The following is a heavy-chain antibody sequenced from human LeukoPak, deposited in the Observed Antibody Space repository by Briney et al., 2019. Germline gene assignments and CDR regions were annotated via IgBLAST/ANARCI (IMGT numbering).Heavy chain of an antibody. D-gene: IGHD5-24*01. Sequence: PSETLSLTCTVSGGSISSYCWSWIRQPPGKGLEWIANICNTGSTNYNPSLKSRVTISVDTSKNQFSLKLSSVTAADTAVYYCARGYNGYYYGMDVWGQGTTVTVSS. CDR2: ICNTGST. CDR1: GGSISSYC. V-gene: IGHV4-59*12. J-gene: IGHJ6*02. CDR3: ARGYNGYYYGMDV.